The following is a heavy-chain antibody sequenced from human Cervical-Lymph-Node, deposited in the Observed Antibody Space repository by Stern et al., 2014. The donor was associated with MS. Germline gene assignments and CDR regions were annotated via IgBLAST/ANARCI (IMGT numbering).Heavy chain of an antibody. J-gene: IGHJ3*01. Sequence: QVQLQQSGPGLVKPSQTPSLTCAISGDSVSSNSAAWNWIMQSPSRGLAWLGRAYYRCTWSIDYAESVEGRITINPDTSKNHYSLQLNSVTPEDTAVYYCARNLFRVGFDVWGQGTMVTVSS. CDR2: AYYRCTWSI. CDR3: ARNLFRVGFDV. CDR1: GDSVSSNSAA. V-gene: IGHV6-1*01.